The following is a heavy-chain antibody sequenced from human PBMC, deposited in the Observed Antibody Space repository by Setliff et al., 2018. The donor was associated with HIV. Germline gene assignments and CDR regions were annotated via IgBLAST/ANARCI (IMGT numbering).Heavy chain of an antibody. CDR1: GYSFTHSW. Sequence: GESLKISCKASGYSFTHSWIGWVRQMPGKGLEWMGIIYPGDSDTRYSPSLQGLVTISVDKSINTAYLQWFSLRASDTAMYYCAKDGDYSNWDYDAFDIWGQGTMVTVSS. J-gene: IGHJ3*02. V-gene: IGHV5-51*01. D-gene: IGHD1-7*01. CDR2: IYPGDSDT. CDR3: AKDGDYSNWDYDAFDI.